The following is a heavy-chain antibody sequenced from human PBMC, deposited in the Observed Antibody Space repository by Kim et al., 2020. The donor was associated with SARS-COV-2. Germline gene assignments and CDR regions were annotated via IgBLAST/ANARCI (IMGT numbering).Heavy chain of an antibody. V-gene: IGHV3-11*04. CDR3: AALDSVQVPGGI. D-gene: IGHD3-10*01. Sequence: YVDAVKGRFTRYRDNAKNSLYLQMNSRRTEDTAIYYCAALDSVQVPGGIWGQGTLVTVSS. J-gene: IGHJ4*02.